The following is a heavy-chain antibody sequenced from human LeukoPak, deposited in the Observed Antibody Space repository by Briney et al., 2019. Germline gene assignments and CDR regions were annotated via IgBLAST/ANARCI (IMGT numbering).Heavy chain of an antibody. D-gene: IGHD4-17*01. CDR2: ISGYNGNT. V-gene: IGHV1-18*03. Sequence: ASVKVSCKASGGTFSSYAISWVRQAPGQGLEWMAWISGYNGNTNYAQKLQGRVTMTTDTSTSTASMELRSLRSEDMAVYYCARAATVTTHFDYWGQGTLVTVSS. J-gene: IGHJ4*02. CDR3: ARAATVTTHFDY. CDR1: GGTFSSYA.